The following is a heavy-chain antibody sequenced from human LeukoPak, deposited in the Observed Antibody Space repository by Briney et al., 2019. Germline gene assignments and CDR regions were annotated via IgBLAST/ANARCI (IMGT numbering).Heavy chain of an antibody. CDR2: ISFSVNTK. J-gene: IGHJ4*02. D-gene: IGHD6-19*01. CDR3: ARGAYSSGWAYFDH. V-gene: IGHV3-48*04. Sequence: GGSLRLSCAASGFTFSDYSMNWVRQAPGKGLEWVSYISFSVNTKYYGDSVEGRFTISRDNPKNSLYLHMDSLRAEDTAVYYCARGAYSSGWAYFDHWGQGTLVTVSS. CDR1: GFTFSDYS.